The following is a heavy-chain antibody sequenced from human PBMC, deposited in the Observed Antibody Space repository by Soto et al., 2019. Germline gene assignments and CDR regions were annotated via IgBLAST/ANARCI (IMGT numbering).Heavy chain of an antibody. V-gene: IGHV4-59*02. D-gene: IGHD6-13*01. J-gene: IGHJ5*02. CDR2: IYYSGST. CDR3: ASSYSSSDNWFDP. CDR1: GGSVSSYY. Sequence: SETLSLTYTVSGGSVSSYYWSWIQQPPGKGLEWIGYIYYSGSTNYNPSLKSRVTISVDTSKNQFSLKLSSVTAADTAVYYCASSYSSSDNWFDPWGQGTLVTVSS.